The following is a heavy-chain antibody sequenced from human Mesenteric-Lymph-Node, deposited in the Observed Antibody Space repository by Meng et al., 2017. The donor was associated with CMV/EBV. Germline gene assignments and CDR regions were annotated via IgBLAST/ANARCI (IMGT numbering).Heavy chain of an antibody. CDR1: GFTFSSYG. CDR2: IWYDGSNK. Sequence: GESLKISCAASGFTFSSYGMHWVRQAPGKGLEWVAVIWYDGSNKYYADSVKGRFTISRDNSKNTLYLQMNSLRAEDTAVYYCAKEGHKQSRPLEWLLWYYFDYWGQGTLVTVSS. V-gene: IGHV3-33*06. J-gene: IGHJ4*02. CDR3: AKEGHKQSRPLEWLLWYYFDY. D-gene: IGHD3-3*01.